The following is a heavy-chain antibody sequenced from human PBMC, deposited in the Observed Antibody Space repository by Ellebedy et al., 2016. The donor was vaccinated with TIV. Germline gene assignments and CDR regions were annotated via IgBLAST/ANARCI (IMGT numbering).Heavy chain of an antibody. J-gene: IGHJ4*01. CDR2: IIPIFGTA. Sequence: SVTVSCXASGGTFSSYAISWVRQAPGQGLEWMGGIIPIFGTANYAQKFQGRVTITADESTSTAYMELSSLRSEDTAVYYCARDQSLRFLVFDYWGQGTLVTVSS. D-gene: IGHD3-3*01. CDR1: GGTFSSYA. CDR3: ARDQSLRFLVFDY. V-gene: IGHV1-69*13.